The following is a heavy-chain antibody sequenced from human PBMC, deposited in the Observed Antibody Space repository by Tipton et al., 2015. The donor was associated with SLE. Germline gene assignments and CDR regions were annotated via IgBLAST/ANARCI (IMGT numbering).Heavy chain of an antibody. Sequence: LRLSCTVTGGSISSYYWSWIRQPPGKGLEWIGYIYYSGRTNYNPSLKSRVTISVDTSKNQFSLKLSSVTAAGTAVYYCARGGGNFYYYYYGMDVWGQGTTVTVSS. D-gene: IGHD4-23*01. J-gene: IGHJ6*02. CDR2: IYYSGRT. CDR1: GGSISSYY. CDR3: ARGGGNFYYYYYGMDV. V-gene: IGHV4-59*01.